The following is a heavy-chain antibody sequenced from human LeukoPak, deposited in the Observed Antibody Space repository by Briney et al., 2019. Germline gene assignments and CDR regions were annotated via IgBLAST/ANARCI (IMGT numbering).Heavy chain of an antibody. CDR2: ISYDGSNK. Sequence: PGGSLRLSCAASGFTFSSYGMHWVRQVPGKGLEWVAVISYDGSNKYYADSVKGRFTISRDNSKNTLYLQMNSLRAEDTAVYYCARDSDYASGIWGQGTLVTVSS. D-gene: IGHD4/OR15-4a*01. J-gene: IGHJ4*02. CDR1: GFTFSSYG. V-gene: IGHV3-30*03. CDR3: ARDSDYASGI.